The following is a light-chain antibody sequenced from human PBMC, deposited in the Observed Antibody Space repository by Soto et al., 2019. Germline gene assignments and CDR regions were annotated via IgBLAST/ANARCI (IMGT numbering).Light chain of an antibody. J-gene: IGKJ1*01. CDR3: QQYDNWPPWT. V-gene: IGKV3-15*01. CDR2: GAS. CDR1: QSVSSN. Sequence: IVMTQSPATLSVSPGERATLSCRASQSVSSNLAWYQQKPGQAPRLLIYGASTRATGIPARFSGSGSGTEFTLTISSLQSEDFAVYYCQQYDNWPPWTSGLGTKVEIK.